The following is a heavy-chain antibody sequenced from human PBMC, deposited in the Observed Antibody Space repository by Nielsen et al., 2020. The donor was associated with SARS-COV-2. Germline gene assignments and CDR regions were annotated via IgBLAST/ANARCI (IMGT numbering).Heavy chain of an antibody. CDR2: IGTAGDT. CDR1: GFTFSSYD. V-gene: IGHV3-13*01. Sequence: GESLKISCAASGFTFSSYDMHWVRQATGKGLEWVSAIGTAGDTYYPGSVKGRFTTSRENAKNSLYLQMNSLRAGDTAVYYCARRGPYDSSGYYYSWYFDLWGRGTLVTVSS. D-gene: IGHD3-22*01. J-gene: IGHJ2*01. CDR3: ARRGPYDSSGYYYSWYFDL.